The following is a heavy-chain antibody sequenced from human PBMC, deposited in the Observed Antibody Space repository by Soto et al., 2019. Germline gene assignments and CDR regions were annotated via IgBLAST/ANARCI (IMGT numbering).Heavy chain of an antibody. D-gene: IGHD3-22*01. V-gene: IGHV5-10-1*01. CDR1: GYSFTSYW. CDR2: IDPSDSYT. J-gene: IGHJ3*02. Sequence: GESLKISCKGSGYSFTSYWISWVRQMPGKGLEWMGRIDPSDSYTNYSPSFQGHVTISADKSISTAYLQWSSLKASDTAMYYCARQRYYYDSSGYHDAFDIRGKWTRVTVSS. CDR3: ARQRYYYDSSGYHDAFDI.